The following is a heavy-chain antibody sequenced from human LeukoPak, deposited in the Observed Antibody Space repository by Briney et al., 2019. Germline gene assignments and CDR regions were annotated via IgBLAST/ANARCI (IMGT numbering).Heavy chain of an antibody. J-gene: IGHJ6*03. CDR2: ISYDGSNK. V-gene: IGHV3-30*18. Sequence: PGGSLRLSCAASGFTFSSYGMHWVRQAPGKGLEWVAVISYDGSNKYYADSVKGRFTISRDNSKNTLYLQMNSLRAEDMAVYYCAKVGGATGDYGDYYYYYMDVWGKGTTVTVSS. CDR3: AKVGGATGDYGDYYYYYMDV. D-gene: IGHD4-17*01. CDR1: GFTFSSYG.